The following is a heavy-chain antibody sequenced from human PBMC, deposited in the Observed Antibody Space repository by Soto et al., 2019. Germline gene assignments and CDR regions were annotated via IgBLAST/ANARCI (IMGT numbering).Heavy chain of an antibody. V-gene: IGHV3-48*01. CDR3: AKDYSNYVSNWFDS. Sequence: GGSLILSCAASGFTFSSYSMNWVRQAPGKGLEWVSYISSSSSTIYYADSVKGRFPISRDNAKNSLYLQRNSLRAEDTAIYYCAKDYSNYVSNWFDSWGQGTLVTVS. D-gene: IGHD4-4*01. CDR1: GFTFSSYS. CDR2: ISSSSSTI. J-gene: IGHJ5*01.